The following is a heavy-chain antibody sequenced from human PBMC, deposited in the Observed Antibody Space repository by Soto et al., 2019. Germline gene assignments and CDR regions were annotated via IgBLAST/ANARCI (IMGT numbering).Heavy chain of an antibody. CDR3: ARDVPGSRWSQVDY. V-gene: IGHV3-21*01. Sequence: EVQLVESGGGLVKPGGSLRLSCAASGFTFSSYSMNWVRQAPGKGREWVSSISSSSSYIYYADSVKGRFTISRDNAKNSLYLQMNRLSAEDTAVYYCARDVPGSRWSQVDYWGQGTLVTVSS. D-gene: IGHD6-13*01. CDR1: GFTFSSYS. CDR2: ISSSSSYI. J-gene: IGHJ4*02.